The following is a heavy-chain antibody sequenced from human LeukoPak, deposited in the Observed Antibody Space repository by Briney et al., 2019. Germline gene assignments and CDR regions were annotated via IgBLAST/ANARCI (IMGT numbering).Heavy chain of an antibody. CDR2: IRYDGNNK. V-gene: IGHV3-30*02. CDR1: GFTFSNYG. CDR3: AKDNPLDY. J-gene: IGHJ4*02. D-gene: IGHD1-14*01. Sequence: GGSLRLSCGASGFTFSNYGMLWVRQAPGKGLEWVAFIRYDGNNKLYADSVKGRFTISRDNSTNTLYLHINSLRAEDTAVYYCAKDNPLDYWGQGTLVIVSS.